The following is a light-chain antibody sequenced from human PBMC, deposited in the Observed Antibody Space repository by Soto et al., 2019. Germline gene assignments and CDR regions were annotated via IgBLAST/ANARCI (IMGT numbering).Light chain of an antibody. CDR1: QSVSSY. Sequence: DIVLTQSPATLSLSPGERATLSCRASQSVSSYLAWYQQKPGQAPRLLIYDASNRATGIPARFSGSGSGTDFTLTISSLEPEDFAVYYCKQRSNWPPTFGGGTKVEIK. CDR3: KQRSNWPPT. J-gene: IGKJ4*01. CDR2: DAS. V-gene: IGKV3-11*01.